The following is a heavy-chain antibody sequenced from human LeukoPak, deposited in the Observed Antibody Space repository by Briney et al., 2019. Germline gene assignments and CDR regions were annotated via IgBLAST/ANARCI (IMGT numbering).Heavy chain of an antibody. J-gene: IGHJ3*02. CDR1: GGSISSSSYY. CDR2: INHSGST. Sequence: SETLSLTCTVSGGSISSSSYYWSWIRQPPGKGLEWIGEINHSGSTNYNPSLKSRVTISVDTSKNQFSLKLSSVTAADTAVYYCARGHYDSSGYHYRRAFDIWGQGTMVTVSS. D-gene: IGHD3-22*01. CDR3: ARGHYDSSGYHYRRAFDI. V-gene: IGHV4-39*07.